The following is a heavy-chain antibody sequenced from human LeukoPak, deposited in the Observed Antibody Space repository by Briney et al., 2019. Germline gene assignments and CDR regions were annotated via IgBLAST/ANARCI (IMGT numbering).Heavy chain of an antibody. CDR1: GFTFTSYG. Sequence: ASLYVSSKASGFTFTSYGTSWGRQAPGQGLGWMGWISASNGNTNYAQKLQGRVTMTTDTSTSTAYMELRSLRSDDTAVYYCARELLAESYYYDSSGSQFDPWGQGTLVTVSS. D-gene: IGHD3-22*01. V-gene: IGHV1-18*01. J-gene: IGHJ5*02. CDR2: ISASNGNT. CDR3: ARELLAESYYYDSSGSQFDP.